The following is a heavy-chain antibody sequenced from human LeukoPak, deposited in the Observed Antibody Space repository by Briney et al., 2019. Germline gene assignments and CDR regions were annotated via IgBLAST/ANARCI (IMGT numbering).Heavy chain of an antibody. CDR2: VSSSGSTI. J-gene: IGHJ6*04. CDR3: AELGITMIGGV. CDR1: GFTFSDYY. V-gene: IGHV3-11*04. D-gene: IGHD3-10*02. Sequence: GGSLRLSCAASGFTFSDYYMSWIRQAPGKGLEWVSYVSSSGSTIYYVDSVKGRFTISRDNAKNSMDLQMNSLRAEDTAVYYCAELGITMIGGVWGKGTTVTISS.